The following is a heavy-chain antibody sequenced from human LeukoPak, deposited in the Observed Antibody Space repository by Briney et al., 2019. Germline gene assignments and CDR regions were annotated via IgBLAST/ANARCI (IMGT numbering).Heavy chain of an antibody. CDR1: GFTFSSYW. J-gene: IGHJ5*01. V-gene: IGHV3-21*01. CDR2: ISSSSSYI. Sequence: GGSLRLSCAASGFTFSSYWMHWVRQAPGKGLEWVSSISSSSSYIYYADSVKGRFTISRDNAKNSLYLQMNSLRAEDTAVYYCARDEKAAAGMPANWFDPWGQGTLVTVSS. D-gene: IGHD6-13*01. CDR3: ARDEKAAAGMPANWFDP.